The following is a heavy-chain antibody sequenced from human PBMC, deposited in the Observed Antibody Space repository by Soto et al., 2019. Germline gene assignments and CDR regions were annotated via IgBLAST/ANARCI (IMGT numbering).Heavy chain of an antibody. D-gene: IGHD3-10*01. V-gene: IGHV3-33*01. J-gene: IGHJ6*02. CDR3: ARDSNGITMDI. CDR2: IWYDGSNK. Sequence: GGSLRLSCAASGFTFSSYGMHWVRQAPGKGLEWVAVIWYDGSNKYYADSVKGRFTISRDNSKNTLYLQMNSLRAEDTAVYYCARDSNGITMDIWGQGTMVTVSS. CDR1: GFTFSSYG.